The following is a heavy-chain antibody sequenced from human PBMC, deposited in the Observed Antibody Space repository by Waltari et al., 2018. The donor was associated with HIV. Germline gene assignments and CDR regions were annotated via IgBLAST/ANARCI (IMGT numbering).Heavy chain of an antibody. CDR2: IYHSGST. J-gene: IGHJ6*02. Sequence: QVQLQESGPGLVKPSGTLTLTCAVSGDSISSSNWWSWVRQPPGKGLGWIGEIYHSGSTNYNPSLKIRVTISVDKSKNQFSLNLRSVTAADTAVYYCARDPRVAFDFTTAGYYGMDVWGQGATLTVSS. CDR1: GDSISSSNW. V-gene: IGHV4-4*02. D-gene: IGHD3-9*01. CDR3: ARDPRVAFDFTTAGYYGMDV.